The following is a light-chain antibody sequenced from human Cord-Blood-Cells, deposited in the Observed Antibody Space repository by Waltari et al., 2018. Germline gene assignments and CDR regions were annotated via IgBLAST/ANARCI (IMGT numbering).Light chain of an antibody. V-gene: IGKV1-39*01. J-gene: IGKJ2*01. CDR2: AAS. CDR3: QQSYSTPYT. Sequence: DIQMTQSPSSLSASVGDRVTITCRASQSISSYLNWYQQKPGKAPTLLIYAASSLQSGVPSRFSGSGSGTDFTLTISSLQPEDFATYYCQQSYSTPYTFGQGTMLEIK. CDR1: QSISSY.